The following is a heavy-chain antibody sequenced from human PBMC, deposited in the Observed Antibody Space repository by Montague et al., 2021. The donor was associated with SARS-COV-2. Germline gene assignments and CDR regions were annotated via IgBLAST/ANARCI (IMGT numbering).Heavy chain of an antibody. V-gene: IGHV5-51*01. D-gene: IGHD2-2*01. CDR1: GYSFTSYW. Sequence: QSGAEVKKPGESLKISCRGSGYSFTSYWIGWVRQTPGKGLEWMGIIYPGDSDIRYSPSFQGQVTISADKSISTAYLQWSSLKASDTGMYYCARPYCSSSSCYYGMDVWGQGTTVTVSS. CDR3: ARPYCSSSSCYYGMDV. J-gene: IGHJ6*02. CDR2: IYPGDSDI.